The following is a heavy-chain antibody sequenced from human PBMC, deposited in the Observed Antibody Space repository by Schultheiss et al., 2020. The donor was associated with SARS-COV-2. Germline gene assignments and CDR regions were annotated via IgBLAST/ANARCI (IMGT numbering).Heavy chain of an antibody. CDR2: ISYDGSNK. J-gene: IGHJ4*02. CDR1: GFTFSSYA. CDR3: AKDVGRWATDHIDY. Sequence: GGSLRLSCAASGFTFSSYAMHWVRQAPGKGLEWVAVISYDGSNKYYADSVKGRFTISRDNSKNSLYLQMNSLRAEDTAVYYCAKDVGRWATDHIDYWGQGTLVTVSS. D-gene: IGHD1-14*01. V-gene: IGHV3-30*07.